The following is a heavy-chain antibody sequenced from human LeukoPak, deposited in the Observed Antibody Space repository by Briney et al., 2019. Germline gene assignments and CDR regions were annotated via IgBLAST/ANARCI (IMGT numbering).Heavy chain of an antibody. J-gene: IGHJ6*02. V-gene: IGHV1-8*03. CDR1: GYTFTRYD. CDR3: ARDRGRYCSGGSCYYYGMDV. D-gene: IGHD2-15*01. Sequence: GASVRVSCKASGYTFTRYDINWVRQATGQGLEWMGWMNTKSGNTGQAQKFQGRVTITRDTSISTVYMELSSLRSEDTAVYYCARDRGRYCSGGSCYYYGMDVWGQGTTVTVSS. CDR2: MNTKSGNT.